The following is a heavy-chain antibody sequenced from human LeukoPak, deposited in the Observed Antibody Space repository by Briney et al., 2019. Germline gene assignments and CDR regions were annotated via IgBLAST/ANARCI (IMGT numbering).Heavy chain of an antibody. V-gene: IGHV4-31*03. CDR1: GGSISSGGYY. Sequence: TSQTLSLTCTVSGGSISSGGYYWSWIRQHPGKGLEWIGYIYYSGSTYYNPSLKSRVTISVDTSKNQFSLKLSSVTAADTAVYYCARVTIFGVVIGYWGQGTLVTVSS. D-gene: IGHD3-3*01. J-gene: IGHJ4*02. CDR3: ARVTIFGVVIGY. CDR2: IYYSGST.